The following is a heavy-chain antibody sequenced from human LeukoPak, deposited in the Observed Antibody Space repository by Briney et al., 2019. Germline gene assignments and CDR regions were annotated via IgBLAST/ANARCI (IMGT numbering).Heavy chain of an antibody. CDR3: ARVISRPPGWTYYYYYYYMDV. V-gene: IGHV4-4*02. CDR1: GGSINSSNW. CDR2: IFHSATT. Sequence: PSETLSPTCAVSGGSINSSNWWSWVRQPPGKGLEWIGEIFHSATTNYNPSLKSRGTISVDKSKNHFSLKLSSVTAADTAVYYCARVISRPPGWTYYYYYYYMDVWGKGTTVTVSS. D-gene: IGHD3-3*02. J-gene: IGHJ6*03.